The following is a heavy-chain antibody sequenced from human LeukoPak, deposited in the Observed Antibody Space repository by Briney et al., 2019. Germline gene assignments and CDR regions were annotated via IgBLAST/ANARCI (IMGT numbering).Heavy chain of an antibody. CDR1: GFTFSDHY. CDR2: SRNRVNSYTT. CDR3: ARVNVRSGNNLDY. J-gene: IGHJ4*02. V-gene: IGHV3-72*01. D-gene: IGHD1/OR15-1a*01. Sequence: PGGSLRLSCAVSGFTFSDHYMDWVRQAPGKGLEWVGRSRNRVNSYTTEYAASVKGRFTVSRDDSNNSLYLQMNSLKTEDTAVYYCARVNVRSGNNLDYWGQGTLVTVSS.